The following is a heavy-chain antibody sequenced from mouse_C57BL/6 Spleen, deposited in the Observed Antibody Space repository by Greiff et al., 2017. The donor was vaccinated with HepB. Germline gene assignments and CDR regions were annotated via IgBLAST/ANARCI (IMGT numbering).Heavy chain of an antibody. V-gene: IGHV3-6*01. Sequence: VQLQQSGPGLVKPSQSLSLTCSVTGYSITSGYYWNWIRQFPGNKLEWMGYISYDGSNKYNPSLKNRISITRDTSKNQFFLKLNSVTTEDTATYYCARDSPYDYDGWFAYWGQGTLVTVSA. J-gene: IGHJ3*01. CDR3: ARDSPYDYDGWFAY. D-gene: IGHD2-4*01. CDR2: ISYDGSN. CDR1: GYSITSGYY.